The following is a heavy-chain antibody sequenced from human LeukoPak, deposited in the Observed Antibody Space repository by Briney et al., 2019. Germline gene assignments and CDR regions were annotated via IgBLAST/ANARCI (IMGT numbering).Heavy chain of an antibody. CDR1: GFTFSSYW. J-gene: IGHJ4*02. Sequence: GGSLRLSCAASGFTFSSYWMHWVRQAPGKGLVWVSGINIGGDITSYADSVKGRFTISRDNSKNTAYLQMNSLRAEDTAVYYCLFDWPNYWGQGTLVTVSS. CDR2: INIGGDIT. V-gene: IGHV3-74*01. D-gene: IGHD3-9*01. CDR3: LFDWPNY.